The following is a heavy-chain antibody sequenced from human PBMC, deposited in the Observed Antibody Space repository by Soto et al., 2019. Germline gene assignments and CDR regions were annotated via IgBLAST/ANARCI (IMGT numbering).Heavy chain of an antibody. V-gene: IGHV4-4*07. Sequence: QVQLQESGPGRVKPSETLSLTCTVSGVSITSYYWSWIRQPAGKGLEWIGRIYSSGSTNYNPSLKSRVTMSIDTSKNQFSLKLSSVTAADTAVYYCACLYNWNGWSDYWGQGTLVTVSS. CDR1: GVSITSYY. J-gene: IGHJ4*02. CDR2: IYSSGST. D-gene: IGHD1-20*01. CDR3: ACLYNWNGWSDY.